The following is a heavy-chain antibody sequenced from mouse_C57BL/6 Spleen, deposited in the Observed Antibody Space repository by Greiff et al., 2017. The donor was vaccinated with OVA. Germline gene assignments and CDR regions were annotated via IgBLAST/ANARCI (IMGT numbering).Heavy chain of an antibody. CDR3: ITTVVVSPYYFDY. D-gene: IGHD1-1*01. Sequence: QVQLKQPGAELVMPGASVKLSCKASGYTFTSYWMHWVKQRPGQGLEWIGEIDPSDSYTNYNQKFKGKSTLTVDKSSSTAYMQLSSLTSEDSAVYYCITTVVVSPYYFDYWGQGTTLTVSS. CDR2: IDPSDSYT. J-gene: IGHJ2*01. V-gene: IGHV1-69*01. CDR1: GYTFTSYW.